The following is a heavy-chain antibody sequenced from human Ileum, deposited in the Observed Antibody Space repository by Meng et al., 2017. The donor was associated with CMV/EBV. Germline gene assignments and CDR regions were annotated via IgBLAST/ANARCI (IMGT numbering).Heavy chain of an antibody. Sequence: GESLKISCAASGFTFSTYGIHWVRLAPGKGLEWVALSWYDGINEYYADSVKGRFTISRDNSKNTLYLQMNSLRAEDTAVYYCAKSYYADRSVYYNAPYYGMDVWGHGTTVTVSS. V-gene: IGHV3-33*06. CDR3: AKSYYADRSVYYNAPYYGMDV. D-gene: IGHD3-22*01. CDR2: SWYDGINE. J-gene: IGHJ6*02. CDR1: GFTFSTYG.